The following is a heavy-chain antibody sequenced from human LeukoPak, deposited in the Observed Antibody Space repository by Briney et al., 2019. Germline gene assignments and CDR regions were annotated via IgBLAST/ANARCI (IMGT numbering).Heavy chain of an antibody. V-gene: IGHV4-30-2*01. J-gene: IGHJ5*02. Sequence: PSQTLSLTCAVSGGSISSGGYSWSWIRQPPGKGLEWIGYIYHSGSTYYNPSLKSRVTISVDRSKNQFSLKLSSVTAADTAVYYCARGDTAMVTFVRWFWFDPWGQGTLVTVSS. CDR2: IYHSGST. CDR3: ARGDTAMVTFVRWFWFDP. CDR1: GGSISSGGYS. D-gene: IGHD5-18*01.